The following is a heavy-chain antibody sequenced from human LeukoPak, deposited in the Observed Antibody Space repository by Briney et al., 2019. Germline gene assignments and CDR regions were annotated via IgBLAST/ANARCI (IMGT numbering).Heavy chain of an antibody. J-gene: IGHJ6*02. Sequence: ASVKVSCKASGYTFTSYGISWVRQAPGQGLEWMGWISAYNGNTNYAQKLQGRVTMTTDTSMSTAYMELRSLRSDDTAVYYCARDLDIVVVPASISHYYYGMDVWGQGTTVTVSS. CDR2: ISAYNGNT. V-gene: IGHV1-18*01. CDR3: ARDLDIVVVPASISHYYYGMDV. D-gene: IGHD2-2*03. CDR1: GYTFTSYG.